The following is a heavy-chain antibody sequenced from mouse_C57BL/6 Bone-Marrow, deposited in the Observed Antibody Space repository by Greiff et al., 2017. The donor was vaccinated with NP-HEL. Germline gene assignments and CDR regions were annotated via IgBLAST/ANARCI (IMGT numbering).Heavy chain of an antibody. D-gene: IGHD3-2*02. V-gene: IGHV1-5*01. CDR1: GYTFTSYW. CDR2: IYPGNSDT. Sequence: VQLQQSGTVLARPGASVKMSCKTSGYTFTSYWMHWVKQRPGQGLEWIGAIYPGNSDTSYNQKFKGKAKLTAVTSASTAYMELSSLTNEDSAVYYCTRPGQLRPLNYFDYWGQGTTLTVSS. CDR3: TRPGQLRPLNYFDY. J-gene: IGHJ2*01.